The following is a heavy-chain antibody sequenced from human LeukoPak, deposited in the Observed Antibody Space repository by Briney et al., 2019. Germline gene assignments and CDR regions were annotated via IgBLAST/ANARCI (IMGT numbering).Heavy chain of an antibody. Sequence: GGSLRLSCAASGFTFSSYWMSWVRPAPGKGLEWVANIKQDGSEKYYVDSVKGRFTISRDNSKNTLYLQMNSLRAEDTAVYYCAKDLRVGGSYFDYWGQGTLVTASS. V-gene: IGHV3-7*03. J-gene: IGHJ4*02. CDR1: GFTFSSYW. CDR2: IKQDGSEK. D-gene: IGHD1-26*01. CDR3: AKDLRVGGSYFDY.